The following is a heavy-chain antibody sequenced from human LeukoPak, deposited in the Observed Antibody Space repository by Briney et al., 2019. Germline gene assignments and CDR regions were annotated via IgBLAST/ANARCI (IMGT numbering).Heavy chain of an antibody. CDR1: GGSISSYY. D-gene: IGHD6-19*01. Sequence: PSETLSLTCTVSGGSISSYYWSWIRQPPGKGLEWIGYIYTSGSANYNPSLKSRVTISVDTSKNQFSLKLSSVTAADTAVYYCARRAVAGTRLLGFDYWAREPWSPSPQ. CDR2: IYTSGSA. V-gene: IGHV4-4*09. J-gene: IGHJ4*02. CDR3: ARRAVAGTRLLGFDY.